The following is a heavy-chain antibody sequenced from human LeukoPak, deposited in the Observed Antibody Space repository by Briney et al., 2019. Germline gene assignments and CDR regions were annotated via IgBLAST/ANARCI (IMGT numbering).Heavy chain of an antibody. CDR2: IYYSGST. CDR3: ARDRGIMITFGGVIVREAFDI. Sequence: SETLSLTCTVSGGSISSYYWSWIRQPPGKGLEWIGYIYYSGSTNYNPSLKSRVTISVDTSKSQFSLKLSSVTAADTAVYYCARDRGIMITFGGVIVREAFDIWGQGTMVTVSS. J-gene: IGHJ3*02. CDR1: GGSISSYY. V-gene: IGHV4-59*01. D-gene: IGHD3-16*02.